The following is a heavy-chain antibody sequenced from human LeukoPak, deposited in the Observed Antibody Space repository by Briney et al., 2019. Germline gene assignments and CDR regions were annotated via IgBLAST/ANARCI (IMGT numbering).Heavy chain of an antibody. J-gene: IGHJ5*02. D-gene: IGHD3-16*02. CDR2: ISGSGGST. CDR3: AKDGDYDYVWGSYRPTGWFDP. V-gene: IGHV3-23*01. Sequence: PGGSLRLSCVASGFTFNNYAMSWVRKAPGRGLGWVSAISGSGGSTYYADSVKGWFSLSRDNSKNTMYLQMNSLRAEDTAVYYCAKDGDYDYVWGSYRPTGWFDPWGQGTLVTVSS. CDR1: GFTFNNYA.